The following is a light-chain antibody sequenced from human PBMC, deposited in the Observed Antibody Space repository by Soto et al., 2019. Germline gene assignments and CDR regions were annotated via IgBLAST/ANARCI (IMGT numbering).Light chain of an antibody. V-gene: IGKV3-11*01. CDR3: QQYGSSGT. J-gene: IGKJ1*01. Sequence: EIVFTQSPATLSLSPGERATLSCRASQSVSSYLAWYRQKPGQAPRLLIYDASNTATGIPARFSGSGSGTDFTLTISRLEPEDFAVYYCQQYGSSGTFGQGTKVDIK. CDR2: DAS. CDR1: QSVSSY.